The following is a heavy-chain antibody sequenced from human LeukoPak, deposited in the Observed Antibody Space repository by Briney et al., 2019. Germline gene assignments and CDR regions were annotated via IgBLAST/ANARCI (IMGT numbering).Heavy chain of an antibody. CDR2: IKQDGSEK. CDR1: GFTFSTYW. V-gene: IGHV3-7*01. CDR3: ASLGEDYDFWSGYYYYYMDV. Sequence: GGSLRLPCADSGFTFSTYWMSWVRQAPGKGLEWVANIKQDGSEKYYVDSVKGRFTISRDNAKNSLYLQMNSLRAEDTAVYYCASLGEDYDFWSGYYYYYMDVWGKGTTVTVSS. D-gene: IGHD3-3*01. J-gene: IGHJ6*03.